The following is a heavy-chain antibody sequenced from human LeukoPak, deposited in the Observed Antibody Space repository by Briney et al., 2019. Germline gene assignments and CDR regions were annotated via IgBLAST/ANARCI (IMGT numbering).Heavy chain of an antibody. CDR3: ARGMGAATAKDY. J-gene: IGHJ4*02. D-gene: IGHD2-21*02. CDR1: GFTFSSYS. Sequence: GGSLRLSCAASGFTFSSYSMNWVRQAPGKGLEWVSSISSSSSYIYYADSVKGRFTISRDNAKNSLYLQMNSLRAEDTAVYYCARGMGAATAKDYWGQGTLVTVSS. CDR2: ISSSSSYI. V-gene: IGHV3-21*01.